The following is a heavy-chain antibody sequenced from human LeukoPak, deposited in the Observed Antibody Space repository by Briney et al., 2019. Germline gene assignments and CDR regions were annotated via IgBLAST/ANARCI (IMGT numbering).Heavy chain of an antibody. Sequence: GGSLRLSCAASGFTFSSYAMSWVRQAPGKGLEWVSAISGSGGSTYYADSVKGRFTISRDNSKNTLYLQMNSLRAEDTAVYYCAKLSLNWMVTPRGCYFDYWGQGTLVTVPS. J-gene: IGHJ4*02. CDR2: ISGSGGST. D-gene: IGHD5-18*01. V-gene: IGHV3-23*01. CDR3: AKLSLNWMVTPRGCYFDY. CDR1: GFTFSSYA.